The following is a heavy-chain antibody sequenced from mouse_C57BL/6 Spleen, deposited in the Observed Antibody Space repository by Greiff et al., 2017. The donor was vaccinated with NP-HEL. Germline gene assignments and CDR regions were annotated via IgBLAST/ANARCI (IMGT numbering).Heavy chain of an antibody. CDR1: GYAFTNYL. D-gene: IGHD3-2*02. Sequence: QVQLKQSGAELVRPGTSVKVSCKASGYAFTNYLIEWVKQRPGQGLEWIGVINPGSGGTNYTEKFKGKATLTADKSSSTAYMQLSSLTSEDSAVYFCARSGAYSDYWGQGTTLTVSS. J-gene: IGHJ2*01. V-gene: IGHV1-54*01. CDR2: INPGSGGT. CDR3: ARSGAYSDY.